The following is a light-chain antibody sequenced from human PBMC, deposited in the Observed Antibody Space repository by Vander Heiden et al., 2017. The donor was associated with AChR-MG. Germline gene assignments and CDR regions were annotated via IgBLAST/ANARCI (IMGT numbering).Light chain of an antibody. V-gene: IGLV2-14*02. J-gene: IGLJ2*01. Sequence: QSALTQPASVSGSPGQSTTISCTGTSSDVGSYNLVSWYQQHPGEAPKLIIYDVSYRPSGVSSRFSGSKSGNTASLTISGLRAEDEADYYCSSYTGSSTTFGGGTKLTVL. CDR2: DVS. CDR3: SSYTGSSTT. CDR1: SSDVGSYNL.